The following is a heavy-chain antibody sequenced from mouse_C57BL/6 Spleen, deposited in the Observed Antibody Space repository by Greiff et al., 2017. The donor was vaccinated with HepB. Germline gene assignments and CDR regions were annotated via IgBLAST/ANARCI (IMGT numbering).Heavy chain of an antibody. Sequence: QVQLQQPGAELVRPGTSVKLSCKASGYTFTSYWMHWVKQRPGQGLEWIGVIDPSDSYTNYNQKFKGKATLTVDTSSSTAYMQLSSLTSEDSAVYYCASLAYYSNSLFAYWGQGTLVTVSA. D-gene: IGHD2-5*01. CDR1: GYTFTSYW. CDR3: ASLAYYSNSLFAY. CDR2: IDPSDSYT. V-gene: IGHV1-59*01. J-gene: IGHJ3*01.